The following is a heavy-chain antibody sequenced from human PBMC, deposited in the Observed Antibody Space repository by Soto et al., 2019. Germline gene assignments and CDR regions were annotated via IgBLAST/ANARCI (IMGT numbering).Heavy chain of an antibody. CDR2: VSGGSGVT. CDR3: TRWNGYGDL. Sequence: EMQLLESGGGLVQPGGSLRLSCVVSGFSFSTYGVTRVRQAPGKGLEWVCGVSGGSGVTHYTDSVKGRFTISGDDSKNTVYLQMHSLRGEDTAVYYCTRWNGYGDLWGQGTLVTVSS. D-gene: IGHD1-1*01. CDR1: GFSFSTYG. V-gene: IGHV3-23*01. J-gene: IGHJ5*02.